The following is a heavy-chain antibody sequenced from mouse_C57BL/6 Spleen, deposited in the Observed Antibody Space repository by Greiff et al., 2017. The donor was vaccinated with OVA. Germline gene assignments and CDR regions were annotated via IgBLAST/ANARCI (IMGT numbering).Heavy chain of an antibody. Sequence: QVQLQQPGAELVMPGASVKLSCKASGYTFTSYWMHWVKQRPGQGLEWIGEIDPSDSYTNYNQKFKGKSTLTVDKSSSTAYMQLSSLTSEDSAVYYCARGDYDGCAYWGQGTLGTVSA. CDR1: GYTFTSYW. D-gene: IGHD2-4*01. J-gene: IGHJ3*01. V-gene: IGHV1-69*01. CDR2: IDPSDSYT. CDR3: ARGDYDGCAY.